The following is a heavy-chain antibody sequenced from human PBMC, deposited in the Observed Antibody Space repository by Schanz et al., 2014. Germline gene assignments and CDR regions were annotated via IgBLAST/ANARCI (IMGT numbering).Heavy chain of an antibody. J-gene: IGHJ4*02. CDR2: ISGSGAST. V-gene: IGHV3-23*04. D-gene: IGHD4-17*01. Sequence: EVQLVESGGGMVQPGGSLRLSCAASGFTFSDHYMDWVRQAPGKGLEWVSAISGSGASTYYADSVKGRFTISRDNSKNTLYLQMNTLRAEDTAVYYCVRDTDYHFDYWGQGTLVTVSS. CDR1: GFTFSDHY. CDR3: VRDTDYHFDY.